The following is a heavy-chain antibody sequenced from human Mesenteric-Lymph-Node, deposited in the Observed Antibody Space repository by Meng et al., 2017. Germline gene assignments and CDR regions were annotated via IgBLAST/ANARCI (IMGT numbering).Heavy chain of an antibody. CDR2: INTDGSSI. Sequence: GESLKISCAASGFSFSGSWMHWVRQVPGKGLVWVSRINTDGSSITYADSVKGRFTISRDNAKNTLYLQMNSLRAEDTALYYCARDGPMVGATIDYWGQGTLVTVSS. CDR1: GFSFSGSW. CDR3: ARDGPMVGATIDY. J-gene: IGHJ4*02. V-gene: IGHV3-74*01. D-gene: IGHD1-26*01.